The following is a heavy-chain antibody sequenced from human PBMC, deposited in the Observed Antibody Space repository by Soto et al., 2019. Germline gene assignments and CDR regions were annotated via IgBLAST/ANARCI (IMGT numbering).Heavy chain of an antibody. CDR1: GDTFCDYY. CDR3: ARLGLFDY. D-gene: IGHD2-21*02. V-gene: IGHV3-11*01. Sequence: GGSLRLSCAASGDTFCDYYMGWIRQAPGQGLEWISYISGSGSTMYYADSVKGRFTISRDNAKGSVYLQMSGLRAEDTAVYYCARLGLFDYWGRGILVTVSS. J-gene: IGHJ4*02. CDR2: ISGSGSTM.